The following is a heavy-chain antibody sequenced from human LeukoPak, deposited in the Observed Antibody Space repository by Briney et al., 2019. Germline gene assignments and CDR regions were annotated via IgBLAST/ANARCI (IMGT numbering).Heavy chain of an antibody. CDR1: GYTFTGYY. J-gene: IGHJ6*02. D-gene: IGHD6-13*01. Sequence: ASVKVSCKASGYTFTGYYMHWVRQAPGQGLEWMGWINPSSGGTNYAQKFQGRVTMTRDTSISTAYMELSRLRSDDTAVYYCAKSPAGTGYYGMDVWGQGTTVTVSS. V-gene: IGHV1-2*02. CDR2: INPSSGGT. CDR3: AKSPAGTGYYGMDV.